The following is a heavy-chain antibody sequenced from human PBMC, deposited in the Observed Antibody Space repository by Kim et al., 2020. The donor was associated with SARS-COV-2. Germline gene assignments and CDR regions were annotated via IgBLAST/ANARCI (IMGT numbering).Heavy chain of an antibody. CDR3: AKGRGVAATDNRFGLDY. Sequence: GGSLRLSCVVSGFTFSSYAMSWVRQAPGKGLEWVSTVSNSGGTTDYADSVKGRFTISRDNSKNTLYLQVNSLRDEDTAVYYCAKGRGVAATDNRFGLDYWGQGTLVPVSS. D-gene: IGHD6-13*01. V-gene: IGHV3-23*01. CDR1: GFTFSSYA. J-gene: IGHJ4*02. CDR2: VSNSGGTT.